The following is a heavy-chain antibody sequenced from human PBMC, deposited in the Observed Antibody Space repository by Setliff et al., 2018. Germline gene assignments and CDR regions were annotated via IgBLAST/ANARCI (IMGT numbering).Heavy chain of an antibody. D-gene: IGHD3-3*01. J-gene: IGHJ6*03. CDR1: GDSISAAS. CDR3: ARMTGFLYTDV. CDR2: VYYSGAA. Sequence: PSETLSLTCNVSGDSISAASIMAWIRQPPGKGLEFIGYVYYSGAAKYDPSLKSRVTMSVDTSKTQFSLKLNSMTTADTAVYYCARMTGFLYTDVWGKGTTVTVSS. V-gene: IGHV4-59*01.